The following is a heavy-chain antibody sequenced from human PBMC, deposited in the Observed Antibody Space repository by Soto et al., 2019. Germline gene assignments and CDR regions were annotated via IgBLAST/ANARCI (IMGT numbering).Heavy chain of an antibody. J-gene: IGHJ6*02. Sequence: EVQLVESGGGLVRPGGSLRLSCAASGFAVSDNYMSWVRQAPGKGLEWVSVIYSGGSTHYADSVKGRCTISRDNSKNTLYLQMKTRRAEDTAVYYCARVDSTTWYPRRSDYSYGMDVWGRGTTVTVSS. V-gene: IGHV3-66*01. CDR1: GFAVSDNY. CDR3: ARVDSTTWYPRRSDYSYGMDV. D-gene: IGHD6-13*01. CDR2: IYSGGST.